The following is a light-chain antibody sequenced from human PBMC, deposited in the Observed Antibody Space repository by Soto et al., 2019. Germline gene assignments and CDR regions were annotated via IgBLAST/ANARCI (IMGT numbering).Light chain of an antibody. CDR3: QSYDSSLSAL. CDR2: GNS. V-gene: IGLV1-40*01. CDR1: SSNIGAGYD. Sequence: QSVLTQPPSVSGAPGQRVTISCTGSSSNIGAGYDVHWYQQLPGTAPKLLIYGNSNRPSGVPDLFSGSKSGTSASLAITGLQAEDEADYYCQSYDSSLSALFGTGTKVTVL. J-gene: IGLJ1*01.